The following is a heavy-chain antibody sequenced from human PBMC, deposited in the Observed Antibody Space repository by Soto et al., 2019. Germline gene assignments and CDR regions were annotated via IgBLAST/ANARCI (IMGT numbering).Heavy chain of an antibody. Sequence: GGSLRLSCRASGFTFSSYSMNWVRQAPGKGPEWVSYISSGGDVIYYADSVKGRFTISRDNAKNSLSLQMDSLRAEDTAVYYCTRAIVACYECFQQWGQGTRVTVSS. CDR2: ISSGGDVI. CDR3: TRAIVACYECFQQ. CDR1: GFTFSSYS. D-gene: IGHD2-15*01. J-gene: IGHJ1*01. V-gene: IGHV3-48*01.